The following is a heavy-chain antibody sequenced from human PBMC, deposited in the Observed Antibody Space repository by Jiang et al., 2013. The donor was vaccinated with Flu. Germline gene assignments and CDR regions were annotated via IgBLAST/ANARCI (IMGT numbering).Heavy chain of an antibody. CDR1: GASIGSSDW. CDR3: AKARYNYGYDMDV. D-gene: IGHD5-24*01. Sequence: GLVKPSGTLSLTCVVSGASIGSSDWYSWVRQPPGKGLEWIGEIYHSGNTNYSPSLKSRVTISVDKSKNQFSLRLGSVTAADTAVYYCAKARYNYGYDMDVWGQGTTVTVSS. CDR2: IYHSGNT. V-gene: IGHV4-4*02. J-gene: IGHJ6*02.